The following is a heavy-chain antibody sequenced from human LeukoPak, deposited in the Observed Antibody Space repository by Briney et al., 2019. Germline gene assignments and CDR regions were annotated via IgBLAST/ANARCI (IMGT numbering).Heavy chain of an antibody. CDR3: ARAQQWPPLAARY. V-gene: IGHV7-4-1*02. CDR1: GYSFNSQG. Sequence: ASVKVSCKASGYSFNSQGMNWVRQAPGQGLEWMGWINTDSGNPTYAQGFAGRFVFSLDSSVSTAYLQISSLKAEDTAVYYCARAQQWPPLAARYWGQGTLVTVSS. J-gene: IGHJ4*02. D-gene: IGHD6-19*01. CDR2: INTDSGNP.